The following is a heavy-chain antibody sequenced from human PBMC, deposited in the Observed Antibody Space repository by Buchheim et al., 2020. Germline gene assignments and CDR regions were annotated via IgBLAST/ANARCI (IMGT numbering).Heavy chain of an antibody. D-gene: IGHD1-26*01. CDR1: GGSFSGYY. CDR3: ARGWDSGSYW. CDR2: INHSGST. Sequence: QVQLQQWGAGLLKPSETLSLTCAVYGGSFSGYYWSWIRQPPGKGLEWIGEINHSGSTNYNPSLKSRVTISADTSKHQFSPELSSVTAADTAVYYCARGWDSGSYWWGQGTL. J-gene: IGHJ4*02. V-gene: IGHV4-34*01.